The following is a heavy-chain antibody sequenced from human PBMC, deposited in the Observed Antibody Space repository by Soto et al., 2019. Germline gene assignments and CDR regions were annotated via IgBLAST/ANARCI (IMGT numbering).Heavy chain of an antibody. D-gene: IGHD5-12*01. Sequence: PSETLSLTCVVSGGSLSDYFWSWIRQPPGMALEWIGEIYHRGSINYNPSLKSRVTMSVDTSKNQFSLKLSSVTAADTAVYYCASLSSGYDYRSYFDYWGQVTLVTVSS. CDR2: IYHRGSI. V-gene: IGHV4-34*01. J-gene: IGHJ4*02. CDR1: GGSLSDYF. CDR3: ASLSSGYDYRSYFDY.